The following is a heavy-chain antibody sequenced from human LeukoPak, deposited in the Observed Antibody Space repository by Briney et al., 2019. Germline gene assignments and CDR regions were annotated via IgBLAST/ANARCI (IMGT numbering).Heavy chain of an antibody. CDR2: IYYSGST. J-gene: IGHJ4*02. V-gene: IGHV4-39*07. D-gene: IGHD4-23*01. CDR3: ARDARVGTRYFDY. CDR1: GGSIRSSGYY. Sequence: SETLSLTCSVSGGSIRSSGYYWGWIRQPPGKGLEWIGTIYYSGSTYYNPSLKSRVTISIDTSKNQFSLKLSSVTAADTAVYYCARDARVGTRYFDYWGQGTLVTVSS.